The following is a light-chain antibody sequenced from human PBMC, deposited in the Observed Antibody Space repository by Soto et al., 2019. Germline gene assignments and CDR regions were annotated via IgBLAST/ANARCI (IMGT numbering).Light chain of an antibody. CDR1: KSVSSGY. CDR2: GPS. CDR3: QQYGSSPHT. J-gene: IGKJ2*01. V-gene: IGKV3-20*01. Sequence: DIVLTQSPGTLSLSPGERPTLSCRASKSVSSGYLAWYQQKPGPAPRLPIYGPSSRATGIPARFSGSGSGTDFTLTISRLEPEDFAVYYCQQYGSSPHTFGQGTKLEIK.